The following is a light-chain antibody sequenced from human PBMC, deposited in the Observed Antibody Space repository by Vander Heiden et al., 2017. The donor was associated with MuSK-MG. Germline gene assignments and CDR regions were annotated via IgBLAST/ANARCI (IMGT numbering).Light chain of an antibody. CDR3: QQYSNYPRT. Sequence: DIQMTQSPSTLSASVGDRVTITCRASQSISYWLAWYQQEAGKAPKLLIYKASSLESGVPSRFSGSGSGTEFTLTISSLQPGDFATYYCQQYSNYPRTFGQGTKVEIK. V-gene: IGKV1-5*03. J-gene: IGKJ1*01. CDR1: QSISYW. CDR2: KAS.